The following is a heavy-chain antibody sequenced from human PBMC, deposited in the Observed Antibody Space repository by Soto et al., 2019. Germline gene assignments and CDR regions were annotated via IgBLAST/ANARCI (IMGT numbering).Heavy chain of an antibody. CDR1: GYSFTSYW. CDR3: ATLTGTTRRYNWFDP. CDR2: IDPSDSYT. J-gene: IGHJ5*02. D-gene: IGHD1-7*01. V-gene: IGHV5-10-1*01. Sequence: PGESLKISCKGSGYSFTSYWISWVRQMPGKGLEWMGRIDPSDSYTNYSPSLQGHVTISADKSISTAYLQWSSLKASDTAMYYCATLTGTTRRYNWFDPWGQAIRVNVSS.